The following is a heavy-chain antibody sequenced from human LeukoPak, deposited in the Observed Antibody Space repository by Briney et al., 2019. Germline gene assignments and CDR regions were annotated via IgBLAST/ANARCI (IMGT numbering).Heavy chain of an antibody. V-gene: IGHV3-74*01. CDR2: ISPTGSTT. D-gene: IGHD2-21*02. CDR1: GFSFSGHW. J-gene: IGHJ4*02. CDR3: ARGPTSVVTLDFDY. Sequence: GGSLRLSCTASGFSFSGHWMHWARQLPGKGLVWVSRISPTGSTTSYADSVRGRFTVSRDNAKNTLYLQVNNLRAEDTAVYYCARGPTSVVTLDFDYWGQGTLVTVSS.